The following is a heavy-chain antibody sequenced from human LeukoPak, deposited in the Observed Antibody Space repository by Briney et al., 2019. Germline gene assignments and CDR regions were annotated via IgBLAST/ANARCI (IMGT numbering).Heavy chain of an antibody. CDR1: GGSISSGGYS. CDR2: IYYSGST. V-gene: IGHV4-61*08. Sequence: SETLSLTCTVSGGSISSGGYSWSWIRQPPGKGLEWIGYIYYSGSTNYNPSLKSRVTISVDTSKNQFSLKLSSVTAADTAVYYCAASLLGQTDYYYYGMDVWGQGTTVTVSS. CDR3: AASLLGQTDYYYYGMDV. D-gene: IGHD2-15*01. J-gene: IGHJ6*02.